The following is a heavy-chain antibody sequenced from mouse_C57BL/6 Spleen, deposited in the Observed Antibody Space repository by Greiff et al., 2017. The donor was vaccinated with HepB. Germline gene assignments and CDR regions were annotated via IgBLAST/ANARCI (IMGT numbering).Heavy chain of an antibody. D-gene: IGHD1-1*01. Sequence: EVQLQQSGPELVKPGASVKISCKASGYSFTGYYMNWVKQSPEKSLEWIGEINPSTGGTTYNQKFKAKARLTVDKSSSTAYMQLKSLTSEDSAVYYCARYDYGSSYKYFDVWGTGTTVTVSS. J-gene: IGHJ1*03. CDR3: ARYDYGSSYKYFDV. CDR1: GYSFTGYY. CDR2: INPSTGGT. V-gene: IGHV1-42*01.